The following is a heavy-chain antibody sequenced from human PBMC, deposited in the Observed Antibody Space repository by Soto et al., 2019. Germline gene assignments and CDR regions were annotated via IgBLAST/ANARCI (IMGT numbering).Heavy chain of an antibody. Sequence: QMHLEESGGGVVQPGASLRLSCAASGFTFSTSGMHWVRQAPGKGLEWVALIWDDGSKEDYGDSVKGRFTTSRDDSKNMIFLQMNSVRAEDTAMYYCARDKGRRYFDCWGQGTLVTVSS. CDR3: ARDKGRRYFDC. V-gene: IGHV3-33*01. CDR1: GFTFSTSG. CDR2: IWDDGSKE. D-gene: IGHD3-10*01. J-gene: IGHJ4*02.